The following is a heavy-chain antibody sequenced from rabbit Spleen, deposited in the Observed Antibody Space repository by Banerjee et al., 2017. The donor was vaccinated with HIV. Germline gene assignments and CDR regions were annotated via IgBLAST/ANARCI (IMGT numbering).Heavy chain of an antibody. V-gene: IGHV1S45*01. CDR1: GFSFSSGYD. CDR2: IYTGDGNT. D-gene: IGHD7-1*01. CDR3: ARENTGGHYFDL. Sequence: QEQLVESGGGLVQPEGSLTLTCKASGFSFSSGYDMCWVRQAPGKGLEWIACIYTGDGNTYYASWAKGRFTISKTSSTVDLKMTSLTGADTATYFCARENTGGHYFDLWGPGTLVTVS. J-gene: IGHJ4*01.